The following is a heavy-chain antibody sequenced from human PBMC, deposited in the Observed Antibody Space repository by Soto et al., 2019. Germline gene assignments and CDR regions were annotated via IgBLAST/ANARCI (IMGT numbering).Heavy chain of an antibody. J-gene: IGHJ4*02. D-gene: IGHD6-19*01. CDR2: ICGSGGST. CDR3: AKDRSQWLVPRAPFDY. V-gene: IGHV3-23*01. CDR1: GFTFSSNA. Sequence: GGSLRLSCAASGFTFSSNAKSRGRHAPGKGLEWVSAICGSGGSTYHADSVKGRFTISRDNSKNTLYLQMNSLRAEDTAVYYCAKDRSQWLVPRAPFDYWGQGTLVTVSS.